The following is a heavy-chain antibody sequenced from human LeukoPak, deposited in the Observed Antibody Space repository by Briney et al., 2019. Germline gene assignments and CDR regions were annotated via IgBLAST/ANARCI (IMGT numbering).Heavy chain of an antibody. J-gene: IGHJ4*02. CDR1: GGSISSYY. D-gene: IGHD5-18*01. V-gene: IGHV4-59*08. Sequence: SETLSLTCTVSGGSISSYYWIWIRQPPGKGLEWMGYIYYSGSTNYNPSLKSRVTISVDTSKNQFSLKLSSVTAADTAVYYCAGTWIQLWSQVDYWGQGTLVTVSS. CDR3: AGTWIQLWSQVDY. CDR2: IYYSGST.